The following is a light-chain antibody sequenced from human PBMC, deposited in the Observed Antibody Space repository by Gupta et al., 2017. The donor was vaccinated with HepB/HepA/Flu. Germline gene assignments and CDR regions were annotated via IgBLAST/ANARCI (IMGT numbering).Light chain of an antibody. V-gene: IGKV1-5*03. CDR3: QEYYGHSWT. CDR1: QSIESW. CDR2: KAS. Sequence: DIQMTQSPSTLSASVGDRVTITCRASQSIESWLAWYQQRPGKAPKLLIYKASGLESGVPSRFSGSGSGTEFTLTISSLQPDDVATYYCQEYYGHSWTFGQGTKVEIK. J-gene: IGKJ1*01.